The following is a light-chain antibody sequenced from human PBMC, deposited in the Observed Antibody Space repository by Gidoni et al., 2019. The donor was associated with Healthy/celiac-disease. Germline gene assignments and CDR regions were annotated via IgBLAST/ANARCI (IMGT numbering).Light chain of an antibody. J-gene: IGKJ5*01. CDR2: LGS. CDR1: QSLLHSNGYTH. V-gene: IGKV2-28*01. CDR3: MQALQTPIT. Sequence: IVIAQSPLSLPVTPGEPASISCSSSQSLLHSNGYTHLDWYLQKPVQSPQLRIYLGSNRASGVPDRCRGSGSGTDFTRKIIRVEAEDVGVYYCMQALQTPITFGQXTRLEIK.